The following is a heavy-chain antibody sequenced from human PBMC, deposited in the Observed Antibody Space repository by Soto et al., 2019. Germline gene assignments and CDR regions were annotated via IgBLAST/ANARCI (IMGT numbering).Heavy chain of an antibody. J-gene: IGHJ4*02. V-gene: IGHV4-59*12. CDR2: IYYTGST. D-gene: IGHD6-6*01. CDR3: ARGSPLSSSFPLDS. CDR1: GGSIRPYY. Sequence: SETLSLTCTVFGGSIRPYYWSWIRQPPGKELEWIGYIYYTGSTNYSPSLKSRVTMSLDTSKNLLSLRLNSVTAADTAVYYCARGSPLSSSFPLDSWGQGSLVTVSS.